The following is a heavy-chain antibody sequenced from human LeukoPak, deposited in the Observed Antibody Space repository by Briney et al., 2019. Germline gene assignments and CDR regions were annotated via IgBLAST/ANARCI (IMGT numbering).Heavy chain of an antibody. CDR1: GFTFSSSA. Sequence: PGGSLRLSCAASGFTFSSSAMSWVRQAPGKGLEWVSAISNNGGCTYYADSVKGRFTISRDNSKNTLYLQMNSLRAENTAVYYCAKTKDDNSGYYDYWGQGTLVTVSS. J-gene: IGHJ4*02. CDR2: ISNNGGCT. CDR3: AKTKDDNSGYYDY. V-gene: IGHV3-23*01. D-gene: IGHD3-22*01.